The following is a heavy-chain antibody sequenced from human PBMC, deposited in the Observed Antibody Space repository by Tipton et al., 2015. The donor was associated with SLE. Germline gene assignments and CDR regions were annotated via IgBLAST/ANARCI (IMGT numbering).Heavy chain of an antibody. V-gene: IGHV3-30*04. Sequence: SLRLSCAASGFTFSSYAMHWVRQAPGKGLEWVAVISYDGSNKYYADSVKGRLTISRDNAKDSLYLQLNSLGAEDTAIYYCAKDRIPYYHYGVDVWGHGTTVTVSS. J-gene: IGHJ6*02. D-gene: IGHD2-15*01. CDR1: GFTFSSYA. CDR2: ISYDGSNK. CDR3: AKDRIPYYHYGVDV.